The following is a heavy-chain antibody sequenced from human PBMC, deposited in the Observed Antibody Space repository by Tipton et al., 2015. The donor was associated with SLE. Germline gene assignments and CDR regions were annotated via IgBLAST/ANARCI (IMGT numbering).Heavy chain of an antibody. CDR3: ARDPSGSGYYYYMDV. D-gene: IGHD3-10*01. Sequence: QLVQSGAEVKKPGSSVRVSCKASGGTFSSNTISWVRQAPGQGLEWMGRIIPILNIPDYGQKFRGSVTITADNSNNTVYMELSSLRSEDTAVYYCARDPSGSGYYYYMDVWGKGTTVTVSS. V-gene: IGHV1-69*09. CDR1: GGTFSSNT. J-gene: IGHJ6*03. CDR2: IIPILNIP.